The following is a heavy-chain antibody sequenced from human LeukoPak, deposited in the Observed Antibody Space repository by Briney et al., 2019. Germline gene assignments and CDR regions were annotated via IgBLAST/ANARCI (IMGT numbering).Heavy chain of an antibody. Sequence: SETLSLTCTVSGVSISSYYWSWIRQSAGKGLEWIGRIYTSGSTDYNPSLKSRVTMSVDTSKNQFSLKLSSVAAADTAVYYCARGGGRSGSYGIFDYWGQGTLVTVSS. V-gene: IGHV4-4*07. CDR1: GVSISSYY. J-gene: IGHJ4*02. D-gene: IGHD3-10*01. CDR2: IYTSGST. CDR3: ARGGGRSGSYGIFDY.